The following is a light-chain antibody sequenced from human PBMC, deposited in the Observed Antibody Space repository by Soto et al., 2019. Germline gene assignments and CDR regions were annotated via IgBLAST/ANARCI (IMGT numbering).Light chain of an antibody. CDR2: KTS. Sequence: DIQMTQSPSTLSASVGDRVTITCRASQSLNNWLAWFQQKPGKAPKVLIYKTSNLERGVPSRFSGSGSGTEFTLTISSLQPDDFATYYCQQFNSNVWTFGQGTKVEVK. CDR3: QQFNSNVWT. CDR1: QSLNNW. J-gene: IGKJ1*01. V-gene: IGKV1-5*03.